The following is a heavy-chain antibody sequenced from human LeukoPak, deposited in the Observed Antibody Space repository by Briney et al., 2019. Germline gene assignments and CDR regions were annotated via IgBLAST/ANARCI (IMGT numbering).Heavy chain of an antibody. J-gene: IGHJ4*02. CDR1: GFTFNSYW. CDR2: IKQDGSEK. V-gene: IGHV3-7*01. Sequence: GSLMLSCAASGFTFNSYWMHWVRQAPGKGLEGVANIKQDGSEKYYVDSVKGRFTISRDNAKNSVYLQMNSLRAEDTAVYYCARQLGGSGSYWGQGTLVTVSS. CDR3: ARQLGGSGSY. D-gene: IGHD3-10*01.